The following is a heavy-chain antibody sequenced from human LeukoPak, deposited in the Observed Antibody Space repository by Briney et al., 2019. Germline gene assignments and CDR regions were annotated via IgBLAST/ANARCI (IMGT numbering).Heavy chain of an antibody. V-gene: IGHV3-30*18. J-gene: IGHJ6*02. CDR3: AKDRGSSSAAYGMDV. CDR1: GFTFSGYG. D-gene: IGHD6-13*01. CDR2: ISFDGVKT. Sequence: GGSLRLSCAASGFTFSGYGMHWVRQAPGKGLEWVALISFDGVKTDYANSVKARFTNSRDSTQNTLYLQTNSLRAEDTAVYYCAKDRGSSSAAYGMDVWGQGTTVTVSS.